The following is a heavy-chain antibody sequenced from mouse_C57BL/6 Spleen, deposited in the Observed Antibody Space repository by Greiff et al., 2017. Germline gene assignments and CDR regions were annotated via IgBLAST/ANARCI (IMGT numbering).Heavy chain of an antibody. CDR3: ATSYYYGSRAWFAY. Sequence: VQLQQPGAELVRPGTSVKLSCKASGYTFTSYWMHWVKQRPGQGLEWIGVIDPSDSYTNYNQKFKGKATLTVDTSSSTAYMQLSSLTSEDSAVYYCATSYYYGSRAWFAYWGQGTLVTVSA. V-gene: IGHV1-59*01. J-gene: IGHJ3*01. CDR2: IDPSDSYT. D-gene: IGHD1-1*01. CDR1: GYTFTSYW.